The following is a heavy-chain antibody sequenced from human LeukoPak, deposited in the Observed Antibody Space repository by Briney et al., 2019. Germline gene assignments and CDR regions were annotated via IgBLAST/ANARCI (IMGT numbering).Heavy chain of an antibody. CDR3: AKDLKYAGFLEWFSFDY. V-gene: IGHV3-23*01. Sequence: PGGSLRLSCAASGFTFSTYAMSWVRQAPGKGLEWVSAISGSGGSTYYADSVKGRFTISRDNSKNTLYLQMNSLRVEDTAVYYCAKDLKYAGFLEWFSFDYWGQGTLVTVSS. CDR2: ISGSGGST. J-gene: IGHJ4*02. CDR1: GFTFSTYA. D-gene: IGHD3-3*01.